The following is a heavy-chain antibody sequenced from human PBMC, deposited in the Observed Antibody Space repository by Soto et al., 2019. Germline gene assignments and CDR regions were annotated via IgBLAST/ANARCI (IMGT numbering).Heavy chain of an antibody. CDR1: GFTFRTYT. Sequence: VGSLRLSCISSGFTFRTYTMNWVRQAPGKGLEWVSGIRGFSPYTFYAESVRGRFTISRDNAKNSLFLQMDSLRAEDTAVYYCARDRGYDAHDYYYNAMDVWGQGTAVTVSS. V-gene: IGHV3-21*01. CDR2: IRGFSPYT. CDR3: ARDRGYDAHDYYYNAMDV. J-gene: IGHJ6*02. D-gene: IGHD3-10*01.